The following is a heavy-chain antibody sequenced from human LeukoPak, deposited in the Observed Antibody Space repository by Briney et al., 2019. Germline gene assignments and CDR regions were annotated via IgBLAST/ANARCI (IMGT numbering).Heavy chain of an antibody. V-gene: IGHV1-24*01. CDR3: ATVVIAVAGNHYFDY. CDR1: GYTLTELS. Sequence: ASVTVSCKVSGYTLTELSMHWVRQAPGKGLEWMGGFDPEDGETIYAQKFQGRVTMTEDTSTDTAYMELSSLRSEDTAVYYCATVVIAVAGNHYFDYWGQGTLVTVSS. CDR2: FDPEDGET. D-gene: IGHD6-19*01. J-gene: IGHJ4*02.